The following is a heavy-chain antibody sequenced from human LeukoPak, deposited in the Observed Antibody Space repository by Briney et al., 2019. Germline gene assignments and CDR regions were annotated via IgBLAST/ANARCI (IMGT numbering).Heavy chain of an antibody. V-gene: IGHV3-64D*06. Sequence: PGGSLRLSCAASGFTFSSLPMHWVRQAPGKGLEYVSRISSNGGSTLYADSVKGRFSISRDNSKNTLYLQMSSLRAEDTAVYYCVNQISGWVSWGQGTLVTVSS. CDR1: GFTFSSLP. J-gene: IGHJ5*02. CDR3: VNQISGWVS. CDR2: ISSNGGST. D-gene: IGHD6-19*01.